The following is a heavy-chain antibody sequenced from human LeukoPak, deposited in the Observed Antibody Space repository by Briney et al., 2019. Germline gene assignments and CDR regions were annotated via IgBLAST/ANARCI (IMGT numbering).Heavy chain of an antibody. D-gene: IGHD6-13*01. CDR3: ARVARYSSSWYWFDP. J-gene: IGHJ5*02. V-gene: IGHV1-8*01. Sequence: ASVTVSCKASGYTFTSYDINWVRQATGQGLEWMGWMNPNSGNTGYAQKFQGRVTMTKNTSISTAYMELSSLRSEDTAVYYCARVARYSSSWYWFDPWGQGTLVTVSS. CDR2: MNPNSGNT. CDR1: GYTFTSYD.